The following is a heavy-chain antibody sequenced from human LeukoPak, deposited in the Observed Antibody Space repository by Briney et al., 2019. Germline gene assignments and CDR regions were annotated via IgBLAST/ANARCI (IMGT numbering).Heavy chain of an antibody. Sequence: SETLSLTCTVSGGSISTYYWSWIRQPPGKGLEWIGYIYYSGSTNYSPSLQSRVTISVDTSRNQFSLRLISVTAADTAMYYCARSGTKTSGFDYWGQGTLVTVSS. CDR2: IYYSGST. CDR3: ARSGTKTSGFDY. V-gene: IGHV4-59*01. CDR1: GGSISTYY. D-gene: IGHD2-15*01. J-gene: IGHJ4*02.